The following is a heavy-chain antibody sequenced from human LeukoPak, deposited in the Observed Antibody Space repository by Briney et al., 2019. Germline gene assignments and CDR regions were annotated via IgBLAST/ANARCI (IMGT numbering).Heavy chain of an antibody. Sequence: PGGSLRLSCTASRFTFSSCALSWVRQAPGKGLEWVSAISGSGDHTYYADSVKGRFTISRDNSKNTLYLQMISLRAEDTAVYYCAKHGFSSGWPQVPSDHWGQGTLVTVSS. J-gene: IGHJ4*02. CDR1: RFTFSSCA. CDR2: ISGSGDHT. V-gene: IGHV3-23*01. CDR3: AKHGFSSGWPQVPSDH. D-gene: IGHD6-19*01.